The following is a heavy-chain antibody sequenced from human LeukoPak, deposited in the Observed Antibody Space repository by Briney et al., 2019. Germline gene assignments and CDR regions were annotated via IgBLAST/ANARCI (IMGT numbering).Heavy chain of an antibody. CDR2: IYTSGST. Sequence: SETLSLTCTVSGGSISSYYWSWIRQPPGKGLEWIGYIYTSGSTNYNPSLKSRVTISVDTPKNQFSLKLSSVTAADTAVYYCARSRPRAPYYYYYMDVWGKGTTVTVSS. CDR3: ARSRPRAPYYYYYMDV. V-gene: IGHV4-4*09. CDR1: GGSISSYY. J-gene: IGHJ6*03.